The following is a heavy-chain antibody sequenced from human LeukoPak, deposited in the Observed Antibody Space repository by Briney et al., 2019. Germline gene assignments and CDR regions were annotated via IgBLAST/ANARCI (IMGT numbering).Heavy chain of an antibody. J-gene: IGHJ4*02. V-gene: IGHV3-20*04. CDR2: ISRDGDRT. D-gene: IGHD3-3*01. Sequence: GGSLRLSCAGGGFIFYEHGFNWVRHATGKGLEWVSGISRDGDRTGHADSVKGRFTISRDNARDVLYLEMNSLRVEDTALYYCARDRSYDVWTGYYSGLDFWGQGTLVTVS. CDR3: ARDRSYDVWTGYYSGLDF. CDR1: GFIFYEHG.